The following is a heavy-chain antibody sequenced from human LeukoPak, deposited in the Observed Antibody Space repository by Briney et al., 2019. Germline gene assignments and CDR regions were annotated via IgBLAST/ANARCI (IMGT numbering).Heavy chain of an antibody. CDR3: AREGYGDYVIYYYYYMDV. V-gene: IGHV4-39*07. D-gene: IGHD4-17*01. CDR2: IYHSGST. J-gene: IGHJ6*03. CDR1: GGSISTTSYY. Sequence: SETLSLTCTVSGGSISTTSYYWGWIRQPPGKGLEWIGSIYHSGSTYYNPSLKSRVTISVDTPKNQFSLKLSSVTAADTAVYYCAREGYGDYVIYYYYYMDVWGKGTTVTVSS.